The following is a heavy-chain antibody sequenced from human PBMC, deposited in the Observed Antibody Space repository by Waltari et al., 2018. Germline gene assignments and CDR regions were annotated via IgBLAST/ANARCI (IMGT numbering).Heavy chain of an antibody. Sequence: VQSGAELKKPGASVKVYCKTSGYRLIVEYLHWVRQAPGQGLEWMGWISPHSGDTNYAQKFQGRVTMTRDTSINTVYMELTSLRSDDTAVYYCARDYPSTVEEDFDYWGQGTRVTVSS. D-gene: IGHD4-17*01. CDR1: GYRLIVEY. J-gene: IGHJ4*02. CDR3: ARDYPSTVEEDFDY. V-gene: IGHV1-2*02. CDR2: ISPHSGDT.